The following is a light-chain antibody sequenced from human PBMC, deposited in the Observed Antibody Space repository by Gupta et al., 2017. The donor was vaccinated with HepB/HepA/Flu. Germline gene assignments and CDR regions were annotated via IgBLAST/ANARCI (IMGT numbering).Light chain of an antibody. Sequence: DIQMTQSPSTLSASVVDRVTITCRASQSISNWLDWYQQIPGKAPKLLIYKASSVESGVPSRFSGSESGTEFTLTISSLQPDDFATYYCQQEKSSPWTFGQGTKVDIK. J-gene: IGKJ1*01. CDR1: QSISNW. CDR2: KAS. V-gene: IGKV1-5*03. CDR3: QQEKSSPWT.